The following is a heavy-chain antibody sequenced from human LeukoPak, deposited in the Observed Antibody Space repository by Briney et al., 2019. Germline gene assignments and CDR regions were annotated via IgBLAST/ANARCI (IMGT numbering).Heavy chain of an antibody. CDR2: INPSGGST. Sequence: ASVKVSCKASGYTFTSYYMHWVRQAPGQGLERMGIINPSGGSTSYAQKFQGRVTMTRDTSTSTVYMELSSLRSEDTAVYYCARFTWIRGPDYWGQGTLVTVSS. D-gene: IGHD5-18*01. CDR1: GYTFTSYY. V-gene: IGHV1-46*01. CDR3: ARFTWIRGPDY. J-gene: IGHJ4*02.